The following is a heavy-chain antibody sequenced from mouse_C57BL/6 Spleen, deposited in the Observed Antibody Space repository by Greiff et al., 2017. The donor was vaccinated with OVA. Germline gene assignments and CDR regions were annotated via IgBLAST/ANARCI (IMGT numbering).Heavy chain of an antibody. D-gene: IGHD2-1*01. CDR3: APYGNYYAMDY. V-gene: IGHV1-82*01. J-gene: IGHJ4*01. Sequence: QVQLKQSGPELVKPGASVKISCKASGYAFSSSWMNWVKQRPGKGLEWIGRIYPGDGDTNYNGKFKGKATLTADKSSSTAYMQLSSLTSEDSAVYFCAPYGNYYAMDYWGQGTSVTVSS. CDR2: IYPGDGDT. CDR1: GYAFSSSW.